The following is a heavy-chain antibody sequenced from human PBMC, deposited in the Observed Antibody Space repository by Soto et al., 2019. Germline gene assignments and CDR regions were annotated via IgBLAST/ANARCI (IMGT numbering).Heavy chain of an antibody. V-gene: IGHV3-73*02. J-gene: IGHJ4*02. CDR2: IASRAHNYAT. Sequence: EVEVVESGGGLVQPGGSLKLSCAASGFSLSGSFIHWVRQASGKGPEWVGRIASRAHNYATAYGTSVQGRFTVSRDDSLNTAYLQMNALKTEDTAVYFCARLMDTLFDRFDYWGRGILVTVSA. CDR3: ARLMDTLFDRFDY. D-gene: IGHD5-18*01. CDR1: GFSLSGSF.